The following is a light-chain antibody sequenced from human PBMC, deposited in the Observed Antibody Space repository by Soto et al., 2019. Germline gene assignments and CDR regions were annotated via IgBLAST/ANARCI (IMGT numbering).Light chain of an antibody. CDR3: QQDYNLPT. CDR1: QRVSSSY. J-gene: IGKJ1*01. V-gene: IGKV3D-7*01. Sequence: PGERVTLSCRASQRVSSSYLTWYQQKPGQAPRLLIYDTSTRATSIPARFSGSGSGTDFTLTISSLQPEDFAVYYCQQDYNLPTFGQGTKVEIK. CDR2: DTS.